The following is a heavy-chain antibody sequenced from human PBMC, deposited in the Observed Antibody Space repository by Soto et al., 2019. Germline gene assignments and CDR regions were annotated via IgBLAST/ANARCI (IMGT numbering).Heavy chain of an antibody. V-gene: IGHV4-59*01. CDR1: GGSISSYY. CDR2: IYYSGST. J-gene: IGHJ4*02. D-gene: IGHD2-21*01. CDR3: ARVWGYYFDY. Sequence: QVQLQESGPGLVKPSETLSLTCTVSGGSISSYYWSWIRQPPGKGLEWIGYIYYSGSTNYNPSLKSRVTRSVDTSKNQCSRKLSSVTAADTAVYYCARVWGYYFDYWGQGTLVTVSS.